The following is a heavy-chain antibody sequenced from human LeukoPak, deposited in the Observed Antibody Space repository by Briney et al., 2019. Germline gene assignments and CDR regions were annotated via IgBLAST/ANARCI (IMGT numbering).Heavy chain of an antibody. Sequence: GASVKVSCKASSYTFTRYDINWARQATGQGLEWMGWMNPNSGNTGYAQKFQGRVTMTRNTSISTAYMELSSLRSEDTAVYYCARGRGRFWSGYYRGYWGQGTLVTVSS. CDR2: MNPNSGNT. CDR3: ARGRGRFWSGYYRGY. CDR1: SYTFTRYD. D-gene: IGHD3-3*01. J-gene: IGHJ4*02. V-gene: IGHV1-8*01.